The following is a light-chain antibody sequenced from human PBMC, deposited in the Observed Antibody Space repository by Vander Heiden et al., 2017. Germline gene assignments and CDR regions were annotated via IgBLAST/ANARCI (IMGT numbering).Light chain of an antibody. CDR2: DAS. J-gene: IGKJ1*01. V-gene: IGKV1-5*01. CDR3: QQFHSYSWT. Sequence: DIQMTQSPSTLSASVGDRVTITCRASQSISVWLAWYQQRPGKAPTLLIYDASNLGSGVPSRFSGSGSGTEFTLTISSLQPDDFATYYCQQFHSYSWTFGQGTKVEIK. CDR1: QSISVW.